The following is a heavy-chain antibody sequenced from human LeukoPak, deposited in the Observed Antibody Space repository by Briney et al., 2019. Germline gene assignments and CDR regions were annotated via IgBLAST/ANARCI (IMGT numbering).Heavy chain of an antibody. V-gene: IGHV5-51*01. CDR2: IYPGDSDT. D-gene: IGHD1-26*01. CDR1: GSIFTNYW. Sequence: GASLKISCKGSGSIFTNYWIAWVRQLPGKGLEWMGIIYPGDSDTRYSPSFQGQVTISADKSISTAYLQWSSLKASDTAMYYCARPKRSGTNDAFDIWGQGTMVTVSS. J-gene: IGHJ3*02. CDR3: ARPKRSGTNDAFDI.